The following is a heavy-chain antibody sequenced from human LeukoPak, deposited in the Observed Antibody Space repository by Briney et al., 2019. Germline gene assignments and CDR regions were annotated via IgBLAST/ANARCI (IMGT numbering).Heavy chain of an antibody. J-gene: IGHJ4*02. CDR2: ISSGSSYM. D-gene: IGHD3-22*01. CDR1: GFTLSSYS. CDR3: ARVTYYSDSSAYYYDS. Sequence: GGSLRLSCAASGFTLSSYSMNWVRQSPGKGLEWVSSISSGSSYMYYADSVKGRFTISRDNAKNSLYLQMNSLRAEDTAVYYCARVTYYSDSSAYYYDSWGQGTLVTVSS. V-gene: IGHV3-21*01.